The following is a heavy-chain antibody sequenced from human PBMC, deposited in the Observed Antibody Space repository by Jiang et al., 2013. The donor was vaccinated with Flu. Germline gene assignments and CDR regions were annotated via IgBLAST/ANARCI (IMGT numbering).Heavy chain of an antibody. D-gene: IGHD6-19*01. CDR3: ARPYSSGRLEYF. J-gene: IGHJ2*01. CDR2: IWPSGIT. V-gene: IGHV4-4*02. CDR1: GGSMSSNNW. Sequence: GSGLVKPSGTLSLTCAVSGGSMSSNNWWSWVRQPPGKGLEWIGEIWPSGITNYNPSLRKSSRHINGHVQESVLPEVDFCDRRGHGRLYCARPYSSGRLEYF.